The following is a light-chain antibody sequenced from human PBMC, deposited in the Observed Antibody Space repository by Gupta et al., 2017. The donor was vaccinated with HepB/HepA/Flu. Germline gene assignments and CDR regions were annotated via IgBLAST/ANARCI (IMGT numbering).Light chain of an antibody. J-gene: IGKJ3*01. Sequence: EFVLTQSPATLSLSPGERATLSCRTSQSVSNFLNWYQQRPGQAPRLLIYDTFKRATGIPARFRGSGSGTDFTLTISNLEPEDLALYYCQQRASWPPTFGPGTKVEIK. CDR1: QSVSNF. CDR3: QQRASWPPT. CDR2: DTF. V-gene: IGKV3-11*01.